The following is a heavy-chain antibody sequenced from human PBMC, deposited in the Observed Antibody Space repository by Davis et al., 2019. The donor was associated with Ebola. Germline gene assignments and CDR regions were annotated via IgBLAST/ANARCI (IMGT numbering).Heavy chain of an antibody. Sequence: SETLSLTCAVYGGSFSGYYWSWIRQPPGKGLEWIGEINHSGSTNYNPSLKSRVTISVDTSKNQFSLKLSSVTAADTAVYYCARLFTIFGVVGDWFDPWGQGTLVTVSS. CDR1: GGSFSGYY. V-gene: IGHV4-34*01. J-gene: IGHJ5*02. CDR3: ARLFTIFGVVGDWFDP. D-gene: IGHD3-3*01. CDR2: INHSGST.